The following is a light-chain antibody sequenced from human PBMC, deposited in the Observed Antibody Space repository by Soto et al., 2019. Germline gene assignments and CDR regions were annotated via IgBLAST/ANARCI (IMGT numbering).Light chain of an antibody. V-gene: IGKV3-20*01. CDR3: QQYGSSPPWT. Sequence: EKVMTQSPGTLSLSPGEGATLSCRASQSVSSSYLAWYQQKPGQAPRLLIYGASSRATGIPDRFSGSGSGTDFTLTISRLEPEDFAVYYCQQYGSSPPWTFGQGTKVDIK. J-gene: IGKJ1*01. CDR2: GAS. CDR1: QSVSSSY.